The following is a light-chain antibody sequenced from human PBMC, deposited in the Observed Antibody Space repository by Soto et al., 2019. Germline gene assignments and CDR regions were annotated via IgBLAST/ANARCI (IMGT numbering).Light chain of an antibody. CDR2: KAS. CDR3: QQYNAWYT. V-gene: IGKV1-5*03. Sequence: DIQMTQSPSTLPASVGDRVTITCRASQSISSWLAWYQQKPGKAPKLLIYKASILESGVPSRFSGSGSGTEFTLTISSLQPDDFATYYCQQYNAWYTFGQGTKLEIK. CDR1: QSISSW. J-gene: IGKJ2*01.